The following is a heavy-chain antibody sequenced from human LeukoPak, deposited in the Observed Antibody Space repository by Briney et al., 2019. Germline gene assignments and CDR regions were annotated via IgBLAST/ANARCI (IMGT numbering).Heavy chain of an antibody. J-gene: IGHJ4*02. V-gene: IGHV3-7*01. Sequence: GGSLRLSCAASGFSFSAYWMTWVRQAPGTGLEWVANINPTGGETYYVDPVKGRFTISRDNAKNLVSLQMNSLRAEDTAVYYCAFLGYVAALDLWGQGTLVTVSS. CDR3: AFLGYVAALDL. CDR2: INPTGGET. D-gene: IGHD6-6*01. CDR1: GFSFSAYW.